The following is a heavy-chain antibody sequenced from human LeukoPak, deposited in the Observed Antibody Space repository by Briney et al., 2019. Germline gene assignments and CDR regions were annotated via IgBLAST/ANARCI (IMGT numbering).Heavy chain of an antibody. V-gene: IGHV1-2*02. CDR2: INPNSGGT. CDR3: ARGGSSGRKFDY. CDR1: GYTFTSYG. D-gene: IGHD6-19*01. J-gene: IGHJ4*02. Sequence: ASVKVSCKASGYTFTSYGISWVRQAPGQGLERMGWINPNSGGTNYAQKFQGRVTMTRDTSISTAYMELSRLRSDDTAVYYCARGGSSGRKFDYWGQGTLVTVSS.